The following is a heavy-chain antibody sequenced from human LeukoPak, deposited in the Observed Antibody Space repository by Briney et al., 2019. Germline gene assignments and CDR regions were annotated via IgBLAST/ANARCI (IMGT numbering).Heavy chain of an antibody. V-gene: IGHV3-9*01. Sequence: PGRSLRLSCAASGFTFDDYAMHWVRQAPGKGLEWVSGISWNSGSIGYADSVKGRFTISRDNAKNTLYLQMNSLRAEDTALYHCAKDLYYDSCGCIDYWGQGTLVTVSS. CDR2: ISWNSGSI. J-gene: IGHJ4*02. D-gene: IGHD3-9*01. CDR3: AKDLYYDSCGCIDY. CDR1: GFTFDDYA.